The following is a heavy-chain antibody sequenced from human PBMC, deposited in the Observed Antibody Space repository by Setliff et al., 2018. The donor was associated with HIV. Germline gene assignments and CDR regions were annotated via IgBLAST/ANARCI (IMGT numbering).Heavy chain of an antibody. CDR1: GYTFTSYD. D-gene: IGHD3-10*01. V-gene: IGHV1-18*01. CDR2: ISAYNGNT. CDR3: ARERNYYGSGSYLDY. J-gene: IGHJ4*02. Sequence: SVKVSCKASGYTFTSYDISWVRQAPGQGLEWMGWISAYNGNTNYAQKLQGRVTMTTDTSTSTAYMELRSLRSDDTAVYYCARERNYYGSGSYLDYWGQGTLVTVSS.